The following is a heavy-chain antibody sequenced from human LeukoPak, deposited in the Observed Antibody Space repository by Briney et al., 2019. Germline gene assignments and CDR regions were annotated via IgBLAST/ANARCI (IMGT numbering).Heavy chain of an antibody. CDR1: GFTFSTYG. Sequence: PGGCLRLSCAASGFTFSTYGMHWVRQAPGKGLEWVAVIWFDGSNKYYVDSVKGRFTISRDNSKNTLYLQMNSLRAEDTAVYFCARDRASGYDYSFDYWGQGTLVTVSS. D-gene: IGHD3-22*01. J-gene: IGHJ4*02. CDR3: ARDRASGYDYSFDY. V-gene: IGHV3-33*01. CDR2: IWFDGSNK.